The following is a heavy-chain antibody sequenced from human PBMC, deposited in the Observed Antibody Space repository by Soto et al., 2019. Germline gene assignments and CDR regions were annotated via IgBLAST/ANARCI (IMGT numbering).Heavy chain of an antibody. CDR1: GFAFSDHY. CDR2: IRNKANFYAT. J-gene: IGHJ6*02. V-gene: IGHV3-72*01. D-gene: IGHD6-6*01. CDR3: TRVRLFPTVPKPGMDV. Sequence: PAGSLRLSCAVSGFAFSDHYMDWVRQAPGKDLGWVGRIRNKANFYATEYAASVKGRFSISRDASKNSLYLQMNRLKIEDTAIYYCTRVRLFPTVPKPGMDVWGQGTTVTVSS.